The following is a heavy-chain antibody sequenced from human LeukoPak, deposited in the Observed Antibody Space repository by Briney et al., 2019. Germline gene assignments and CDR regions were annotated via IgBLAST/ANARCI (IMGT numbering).Heavy chain of an antibody. CDR2: INPSGGST. J-gene: IGHJ5*02. CDR3: ARARLPIAAAASDWFDP. D-gene: IGHD6-13*01. V-gene: IGHV1-46*01. Sequence: ASVKVSCKASGYTFTSYYMHWVRQAPGQGLEWMGIINPSGGSTSYAQKFQGRVTMTRDTSTSTVYMELSSLRSEDTAVYYCARARLPIAAAASDWFDPWGQGTLVTVSS. CDR1: GYTFTSYY.